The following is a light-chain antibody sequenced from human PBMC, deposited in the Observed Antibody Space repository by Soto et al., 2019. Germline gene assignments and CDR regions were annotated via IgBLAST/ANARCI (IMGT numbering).Light chain of an antibody. CDR3: QQRSNWPPVT. Sequence: EILLSQSPGVLSLSPGQRATLTCRASQSVKTSLAWYQQKPGQPPRLLIYDASNRATGIPARFSGSGSGTDFSLTISCLEPEDVAVYFCQQRSNWPPVTFGGGTKVQI. CDR1: QSVKTS. J-gene: IGKJ4*01. CDR2: DAS. V-gene: IGKV3-11*01.